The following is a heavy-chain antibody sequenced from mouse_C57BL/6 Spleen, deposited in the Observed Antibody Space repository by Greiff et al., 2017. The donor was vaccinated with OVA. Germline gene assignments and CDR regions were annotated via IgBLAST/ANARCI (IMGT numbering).Heavy chain of an antibody. J-gene: IGHJ3*01. Sequence: QVQLQQPGAELVRPGSSVKLSCKASGYTFTSYWMDWVKQRPGQGLEWIGNIYPSDSETHYNQKFKDKATLTVYKSSSTAYMQLSSLTSEDSAVYYCARWDSSGSPFAYWGQGTLVTVSA. V-gene: IGHV1-61*01. CDR3: ARWDSSGSPFAY. CDR2: IYPSDSET. CDR1: GYTFTSYW. D-gene: IGHD3-2*02.